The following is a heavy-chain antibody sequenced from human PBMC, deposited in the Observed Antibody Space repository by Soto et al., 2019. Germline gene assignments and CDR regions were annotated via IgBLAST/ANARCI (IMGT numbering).Heavy chain of an antibody. Sequence: EGSLRLSCAAAGFTFTKALMQWVGQTPGQGLEWVGRIKNRDDAGTTDYAASVKDRFTISRDDSNDTLYLHMNRLKTDDTAVYYCTTASQWLPPYSWGQGALVTISS. CDR2: IKNRDDAGTT. V-gene: IGHV3-15*01. CDR3: TTASQWLPPYS. D-gene: IGHD6-19*01. CDR1: GFTFTKAL. J-gene: IGHJ4*02.